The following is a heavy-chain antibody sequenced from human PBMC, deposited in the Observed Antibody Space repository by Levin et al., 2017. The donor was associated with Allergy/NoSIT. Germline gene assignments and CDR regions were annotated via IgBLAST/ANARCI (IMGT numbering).Heavy chain of an antibody. D-gene: IGHD6-19*01. J-gene: IGHJ4*02. Sequence: NPSETLSLTCTVSGGSISSSTYYWGWIRQPPGKGLEWIGTIYYSGSTFYNPSLKSRITISVDTSKNQFSLKLNSVTAADTAVYYCARLAVAGTEDFDYWGQGTLVTVSS. V-gene: IGHV4-39*07. CDR1: GGSISSSTYY. CDR2: IYYSGST. CDR3: ARLAVAGTEDFDY.